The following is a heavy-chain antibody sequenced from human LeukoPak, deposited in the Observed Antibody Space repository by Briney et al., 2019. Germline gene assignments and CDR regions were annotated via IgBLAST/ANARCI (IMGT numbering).Heavy chain of an antibody. J-gene: IGHJ4*02. CDR2: ISWNSGFI. CDR1: EFRFEDYA. Sequence: GGSLRLSCAASEFRFEDYAMHWVRQVPGKGLEWVSSISWNSGFIDYVDSVKGRFTISRDNAKNSLYLQMNSLRAEDTAVYYCARGPVVPAGMGFDYWGQGTLVTVSS. D-gene: IGHD2-2*01. CDR3: ARGPVVPAGMGFDY. V-gene: IGHV3-9*01.